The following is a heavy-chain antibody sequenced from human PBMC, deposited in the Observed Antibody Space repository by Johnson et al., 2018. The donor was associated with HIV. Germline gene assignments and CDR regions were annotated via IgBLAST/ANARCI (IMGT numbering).Heavy chain of an antibody. Sequence: VQLVESGGGVVQPGRSLRLSCAASGFTFSSYATSWVRQAPGKGLEWVSAISGGGDSTYYADSVQGRFTISRDNSKNTLYLQMNSLRAEATAVYYCANLGRYFDWFPTTNDAFDIWGQGTMVTVSS. CDR2: ISGGGDST. CDR1: GFTFSSYA. CDR3: ANLGRYFDWFPTTNDAFDI. J-gene: IGHJ3*02. D-gene: IGHD3-9*01. V-gene: IGHV3-23*04.